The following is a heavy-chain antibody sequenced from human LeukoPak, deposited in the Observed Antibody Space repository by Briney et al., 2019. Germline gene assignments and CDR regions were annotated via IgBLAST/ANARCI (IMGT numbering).Heavy chain of an antibody. CDR1: GYTFTSYD. Sequence: ASVKVSCKASGYTFTSYDINWVRQATGQGLEWVGWMNPNSGNTGYAQNFQGRVTMTRNTSISTPYMALSSLRSQHTPVYYCARGGAGDSSTGVAYWGQRTLVTVPS. CDR2: MNPNSGNT. CDR3: ARGGAGDSSTGVAY. V-gene: IGHV1-8*01. D-gene: IGHD3-22*01. J-gene: IGHJ1*01.